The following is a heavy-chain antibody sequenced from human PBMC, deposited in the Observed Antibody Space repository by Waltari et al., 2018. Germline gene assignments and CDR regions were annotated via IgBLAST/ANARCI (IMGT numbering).Heavy chain of an antibody. CDR1: GGTFSSYA. V-gene: IGHV1-69*01. D-gene: IGHD3-22*01. J-gene: IGHJ4*02. Sequence: QVQLVQSGAEVKKPGSSVKVSCKASGGTFSSYAISWVRQAPGQGLEWMGGSIPIFGTANYAQKFQGRVTITADESTSTAYMELSSLRSEDTAVYYCARDLGYYDSSGYYEDYWGQGTLVTVSS. CDR3: ARDLGYYDSSGYYEDY. CDR2: SIPIFGTA.